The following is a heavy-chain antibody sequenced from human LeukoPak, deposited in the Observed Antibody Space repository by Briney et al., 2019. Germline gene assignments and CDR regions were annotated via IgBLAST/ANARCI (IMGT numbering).Heavy chain of an antibody. CDR1: GFTFSSYA. Sequence: GGSLRLSCAASGFTFSSYAMSWVRQAPGKGLEWVSAISGSGGSTYYADSVKGRFTISRDNSKNMVYLQMHSLRAEDTAVYYCASGLMVRGGTFDYWGQGTLVTVSS. CDR3: ASGLMVRGGTFDY. CDR2: ISGSGGST. D-gene: IGHD3-10*01. V-gene: IGHV3-23*01. J-gene: IGHJ4*02.